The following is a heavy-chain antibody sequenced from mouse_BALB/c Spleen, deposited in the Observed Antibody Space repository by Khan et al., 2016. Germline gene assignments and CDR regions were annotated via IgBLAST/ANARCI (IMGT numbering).Heavy chain of an antibody. CDR2: ITNGGSYT. V-gene: IGHV5-4*02. CDR3: SRGGLAWFAY. Sequence: EVELVESGGDLVKPGGSLKLSCAASGFTFSDYYMYWVRQTPEKRLAWVATITNGGSYTYYPDSVKGRFPISSDNARNHLYLQMTSLKSEDTAMYYCSRGGLAWFAYWRQGTLVTVSA. J-gene: IGHJ3*01. CDR1: GFTFSDYY. D-gene: IGHD3-3*01.